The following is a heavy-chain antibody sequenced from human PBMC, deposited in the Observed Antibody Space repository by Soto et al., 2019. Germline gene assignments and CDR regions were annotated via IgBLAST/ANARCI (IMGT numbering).Heavy chain of an antibody. J-gene: IGHJ6*02. CDR2: IIPIFGTA. V-gene: IGHV1-69*01. CDR1: GGTFSSYA. CDR3: ARVVEDTAMAYYYYGMDV. Sequence: QVQLVQSGAEVKKPGSSVKVSCKASGGTFSSYAISWVRQAPGQGLEWMGGIIPIFGTANYAQKLQGRVTITADECASTAYMELSSLRSEDTAVYYCARVVEDTAMAYYYYGMDVWGQGTTVTVSS. D-gene: IGHD5-18*01.